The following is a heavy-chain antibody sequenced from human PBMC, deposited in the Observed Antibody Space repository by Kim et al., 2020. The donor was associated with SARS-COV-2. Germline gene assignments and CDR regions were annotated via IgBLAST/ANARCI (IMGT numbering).Heavy chain of an antibody. CDR3: ARGPYYDSSGYYSKDY. CDR1: GGSFSGYY. CDR2: INHSGST. V-gene: IGHV4-34*01. J-gene: IGHJ4*02. Sequence: SETLSLTCAVYGGSFSGYYWSWIRQPPGKGLEWIGEINHSGSTNYNPSLKSRVTISVDTSKNQFSLKLSSVTAADTAVYYCARGPYYDSSGYYSKDYWGQGTLVTVSS. D-gene: IGHD3-22*01.